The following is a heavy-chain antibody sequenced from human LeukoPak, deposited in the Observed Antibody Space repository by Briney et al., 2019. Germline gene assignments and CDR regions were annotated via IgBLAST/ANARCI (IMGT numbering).Heavy chain of an antibody. CDR2: IKQDGSEE. CDR3: ARVRGSYCLDY. Sequence: PGGPLRLSCAASGFTFGNYWMTWVRQVPGKGLEWVANIKQDGSEEYYVDSVRGRFTISRDNGKNSMYVQMNSLRAEDTAVYYCARVRGSYCLDYWGQGTLVHVSS. J-gene: IGHJ4*02. D-gene: IGHD3-16*01. V-gene: IGHV3-7*01. CDR1: GFTFGNYW.